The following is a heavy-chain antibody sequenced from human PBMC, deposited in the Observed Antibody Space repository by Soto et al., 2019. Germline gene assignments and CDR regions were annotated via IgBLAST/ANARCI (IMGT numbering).Heavy chain of an antibody. CDR3: ARGVDYYDYTGYSTIGVYFDD. J-gene: IGHJ4*02. Sequence: QVQLVQSGAEVKKPGSSVKVSCKAPGGTFSSYGISWVRQAPGQVLEWVGGIIPIFGTAYNAQKFQGRVTITADESTSTAYMALSSLRSEDTAVYYCARGVDYYDYTGYSTIGVYFDDWGQGTLVTVSS. V-gene: IGHV1-69*01. CDR2: IIPIFGTA. CDR1: GGTFSSYG. D-gene: IGHD3-22*01.